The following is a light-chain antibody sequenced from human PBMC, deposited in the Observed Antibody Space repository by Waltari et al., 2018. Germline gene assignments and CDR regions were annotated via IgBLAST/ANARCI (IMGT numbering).Light chain of an antibody. Sequence: IQLTQSPSSVSASVGDRVTITCRASQGISTWLAWYQQKPGQAPKVLIYGASTLLTGVPSRFSGSGSGTEFTLTISGLQPEDFATYFCQQGNSFPPTFGQVTRVEV. CDR3: QQGNSFPPT. V-gene: IGKV1-12*01. CDR2: GAS. J-gene: IGKJ1*01. CDR1: QGISTW.